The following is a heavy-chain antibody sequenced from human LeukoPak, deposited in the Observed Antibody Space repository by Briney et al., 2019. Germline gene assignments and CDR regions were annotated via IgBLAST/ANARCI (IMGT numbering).Heavy chain of an antibody. CDR3: AKANSGTYGAVDY. CDR1: GFTFDDYA. J-gene: IGHJ4*02. CDR2: ISWNSGDI. Sequence: GGSLRLSCAASGFTFDDYAMHWVRQAPGKGLEWVSGISWNSGDIGHADSVKGRFTISRDNAKNSLYLQMNSLRAEDTALYYCAKANSGTYGAVDYWGQGTLVTISS. V-gene: IGHV3-9*01. D-gene: IGHD1-26*01.